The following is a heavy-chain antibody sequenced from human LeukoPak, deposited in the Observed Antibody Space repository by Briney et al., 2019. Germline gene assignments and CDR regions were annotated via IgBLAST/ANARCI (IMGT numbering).Heavy chain of an antibody. CDR3: ARGLTTVTTFNWFDP. CDR2: INHSGST. D-gene: IGHD4-17*01. V-gene: IGHV4-34*01. CDR1: GDSISSGGYS. Sequence: SETLSLTCAVSGDSISSGGYSWSWIRQPPGKGLEWIGEINHSGSTNYNPSLKSRVTISIGTSKNQFSLKLSSVTAADTAVYFCARGLTTVTTFNWFDPWGRGTLVTVSS. J-gene: IGHJ5*02.